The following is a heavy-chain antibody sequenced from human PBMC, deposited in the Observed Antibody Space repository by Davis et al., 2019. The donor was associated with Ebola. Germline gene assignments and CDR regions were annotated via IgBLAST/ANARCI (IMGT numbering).Heavy chain of an antibody. D-gene: IGHD3-9*01. CDR2: SSSTI. Sequence: SSSTIYYADSVKGRFTISRDNAKNSLYLQMNSLRDEDTAVYYCAREVAGYYIGYYYYGMDVWGQGTTVTVSS. V-gene: IGHV3-48*02. J-gene: IGHJ6*02. CDR3: AREVAGYYIGYYYYGMDV.